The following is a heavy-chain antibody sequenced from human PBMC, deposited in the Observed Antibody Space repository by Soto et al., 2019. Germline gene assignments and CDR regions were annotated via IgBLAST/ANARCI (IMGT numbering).Heavy chain of an antibody. V-gene: IGHV3-7*01. CDR1: GFTFSSYW. Sequence: GGSLRLSCAASGFTFSSYWMSWVRQAPGKGLEWVANIKQDGSEKYYVDSVKGRFTISRDNAKNSLYLQMNSLRAEDTAVYYCAREFISGYSSSSAAYYFDYWGQGTLVTVSS. CDR3: AREFISGYSSSSAAYYFDY. J-gene: IGHJ4*02. CDR2: IKQDGSEK. D-gene: IGHD6-6*01.